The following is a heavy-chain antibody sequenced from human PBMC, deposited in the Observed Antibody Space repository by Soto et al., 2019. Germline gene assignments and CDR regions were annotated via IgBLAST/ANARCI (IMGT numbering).Heavy chain of an antibody. D-gene: IGHD3-3*01. J-gene: IGHJ4*02. CDR1: GDSISNYY. CDR2: FYYGGSA. CDR3: ARADFWSGYYAFEK. V-gene: IGHV4-59*01. Sequence: SETLSLTCAVSGDSISNYYWNWIRQPPGRGLEWIGYFYYGGSANYNPSLNGRVTISVDTPKKQVSLSLSSVTAADTAVYYCARADFWSGYYAFEKWGQGIRVTVSS.